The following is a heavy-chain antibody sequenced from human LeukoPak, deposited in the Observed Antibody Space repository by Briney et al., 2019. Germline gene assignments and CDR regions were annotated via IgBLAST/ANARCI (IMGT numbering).Heavy chain of an antibody. D-gene: IGHD1-26*01. J-gene: IGHJ4*02. CDR1: GYTFTGYY. CDR2: INPNSGGT. V-gene: IGHV1-2*02. CDR3: ARVPDSGSFHFDY. Sequence: ASVKVSCKASGYTFTGYYMHWVRQAPGQGLEWMGWINPNSGGTNYAQKLQGRVTMTTDTSTSTAYMELRSLRSDDTAVYYCARVPDSGSFHFDYWGQGTLVTVSS.